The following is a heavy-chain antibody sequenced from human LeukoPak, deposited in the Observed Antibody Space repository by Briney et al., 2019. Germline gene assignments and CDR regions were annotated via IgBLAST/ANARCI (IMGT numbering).Heavy chain of an antibody. V-gene: IGHV3-9*01. D-gene: IGHD6-6*01. J-gene: IGHJ4*02. CDR3: ARDPSYSSSSPYFDY. CDR2: ISWNSGNI. Sequence: GRSLRLSCAASGFTFDDYAMHWVRQVPGKGLEWVSGISWNSGNIEYADSVKGRFTISRDNSKKSLFSQMNSLRAEDAALYYCARDPSYSSSSPYFDYWGQGVLVTVSS. CDR1: GFTFDDYA.